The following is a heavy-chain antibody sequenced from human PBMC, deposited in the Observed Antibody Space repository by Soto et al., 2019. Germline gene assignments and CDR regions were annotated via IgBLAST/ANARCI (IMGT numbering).Heavy chain of an antibody. D-gene: IGHD4-17*01. J-gene: IGHJ1*01. Sequence: ASVKVSCKASGYTFTSYDINCVRKATGQGLEWMGWMNPNSGNTGYAQKFQGRVTMTRNTSISTAYMELSSLRSEDTAVYSCARDHGEHYEYLQNWGQGTLVTVSS. V-gene: IGHV1-8*01. CDR1: GYTFTSYD. CDR3: ARDHGEHYEYLQN. CDR2: MNPNSGNT.